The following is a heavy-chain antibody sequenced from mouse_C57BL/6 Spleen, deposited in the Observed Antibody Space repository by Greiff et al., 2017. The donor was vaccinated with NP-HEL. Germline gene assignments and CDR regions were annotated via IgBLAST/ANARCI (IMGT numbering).Heavy chain of an antibody. V-gene: IGHV5-9*01. Sequence: EVKLVESGGGLVKPGGSLKLSCAASGFTFSSYTMSWVRQTPEKRLEWVATISGGGGNTYYPDSVKGRFTISRDNAKNTLYLQMSSLRSEDTALYYWARQDGQSPYYYAMDYWGQGTSVTVSS. J-gene: IGHJ4*01. CDR2: ISGGGGNT. CDR3: ARQDGQSPYYYAMDY. CDR1: GFTFSSYT. D-gene: IGHD1-1*01.